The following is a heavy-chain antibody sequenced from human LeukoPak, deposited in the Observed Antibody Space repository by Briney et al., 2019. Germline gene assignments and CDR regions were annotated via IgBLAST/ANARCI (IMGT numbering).Heavy chain of an antibody. D-gene: IGHD2-15*01. CDR3: ARAQVRDCSGGSCYSGYYYYGMDV. CDR2: SSYSGSS. CDR1: GGSIGTNY. J-gene: IGHJ6*02. Sequence: PSETLSLTCSVSGGSIGTNYWSWIRQVPGKGLEWIGYSSYSGSSNYNPSLKSRVTISVDTSKNQFSLKLSSVTAADTAVYYCARAQVRDCSGGSCYSGYYYYGMDVWGQGTTVTVSS. V-gene: IGHV4-59*01.